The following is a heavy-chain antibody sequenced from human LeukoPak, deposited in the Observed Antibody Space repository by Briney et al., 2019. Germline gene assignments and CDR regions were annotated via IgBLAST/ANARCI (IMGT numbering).Heavy chain of an antibody. CDR1: GFTFSSYA. CDR2: IRYDGSNK. J-gene: IGHJ4*02. CDR3: AEDSSGYYYFDY. Sequence: GGSLRLSCAASGFTFSSYAMHWVRQAPGKGLEWVAFIRYDGSNKYYADSVKGRFTISRDNSKNTLYLQMNSLRAEDTAVYYCAEDSSGYYYFDYWGQGTLVTVSS. D-gene: IGHD3-22*01. V-gene: IGHV3-30*02.